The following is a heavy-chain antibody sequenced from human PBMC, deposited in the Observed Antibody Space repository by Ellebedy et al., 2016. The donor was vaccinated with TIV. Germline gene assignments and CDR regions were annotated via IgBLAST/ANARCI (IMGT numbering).Heavy chain of an antibody. V-gene: IGHV3-30-3*01. J-gene: IGHJ4*02. CDR3: ARLEILTGYYPPDY. D-gene: IGHD3-9*01. CDR2: ISYDGSNK. CDR1: GFTFSSYA. Sequence: GESLKISCAASGFTFSSYAMHWVRQAPGKGLEWVAVISYDGSNKYYADSVKGRFTISRDNSKNTLYLQMNSLRAEDTAVYYCARLEILTGYYPPDYWGQGTLVTVSS.